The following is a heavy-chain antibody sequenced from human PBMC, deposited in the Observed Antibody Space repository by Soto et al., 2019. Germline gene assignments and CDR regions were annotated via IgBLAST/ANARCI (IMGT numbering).Heavy chain of an antibody. Sequence: SETLSLTCTVSGGSISSYYWSWIRQPPGKGLEWIGYIYYSGSTNYNPSLKSRVTVSVDTSKNQFSLKLSSVTAADTAVYYCARYTYCSSTSCRSFDYWGQGTLVTVSS. D-gene: IGHD2-2*01. CDR1: GGSISSYY. J-gene: IGHJ4*02. V-gene: IGHV4-59*01. CDR2: IYYSGST. CDR3: ARYTYCSSTSCRSFDY.